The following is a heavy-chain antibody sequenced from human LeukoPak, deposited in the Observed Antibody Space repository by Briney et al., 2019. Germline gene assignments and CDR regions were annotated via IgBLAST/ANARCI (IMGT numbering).Heavy chain of an antibody. J-gene: IGHJ4*02. CDR2: ISGSGGST. Sequence: AGGSLRLSCAASGFTFSSYAMSWVRQAPGKGLEWVSAISGSGGSTYYADSVKGRFTISRDNSKNTLYLQMNSLRAEGTAVYYCAKPHCSSTSCYVFGYYFDYWGQGTLVTVSS. V-gene: IGHV3-23*01. CDR1: GFTFSSYA. CDR3: AKPHCSSTSCYVFGYYFDY. D-gene: IGHD2-2*01.